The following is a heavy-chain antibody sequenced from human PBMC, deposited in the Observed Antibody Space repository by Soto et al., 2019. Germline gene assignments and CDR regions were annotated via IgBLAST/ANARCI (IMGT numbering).Heavy chain of an antibody. CDR1: GYTFTGYY. J-gene: IGHJ6*02. Sequence: ASVKVSCKASGYTFTGYYMHWVRQAPGQGLEGMGWINPNSGGTNYAQKFQGWVTMTRDTSISTAYMELSRLRSDDTAVYYCARDLYCSGGSCYPQRPSGNYGMDVWGQGTTVTVSS. CDR2: INPNSGGT. CDR3: ARDLYCSGGSCYPQRPSGNYGMDV. V-gene: IGHV1-2*04. D-gene: IGHD2-15*01.